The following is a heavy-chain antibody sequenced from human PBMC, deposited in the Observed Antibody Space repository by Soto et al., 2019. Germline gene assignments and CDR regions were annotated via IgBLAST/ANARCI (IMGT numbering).Heavy chain of an antibody. D-gene: IGHD6-13*01. V-gene: IGHV3-23*01. Sequence: EVQLLESGGGLVQPGGSLRLSCAASGFTFSSYAMSWVRQAPGKGLEWVSAISGSGGSTYYAHSVKGRFTNSRDNSKNTLYLQMNSLRAEDTAVYYCAKDTRYSSSWYPLYFNYWGQGTLVTVSS. CDR3: AKDTRYSSSWYPLYFNY. CDR1: GFTFSSYA. CDR2: ISGSGGST. J-gene: IGHJ4*02.